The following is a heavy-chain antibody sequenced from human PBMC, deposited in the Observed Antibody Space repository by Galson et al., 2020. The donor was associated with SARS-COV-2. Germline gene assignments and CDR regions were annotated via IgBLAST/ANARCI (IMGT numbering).Heavy chain of an antibody. Sequence: ETSETLSLTCTVSGGSMSSYFWSWIRQPPGKGLEWIGYIYYSGSTNYNPSLKSRVSISVDTSTNQFSLELNSVTAADTAVYYCARHVRSGNIRWLDSWGQGTLVTVSS. D-gene: IGHD6-19*01. CDR1: GGSMSSYF. V-gene: IGHV4-59*08. CDR3: ARHVRSGNIRWLDS. J-gene: IGHJ4*02. CDR2: IYYSGST.